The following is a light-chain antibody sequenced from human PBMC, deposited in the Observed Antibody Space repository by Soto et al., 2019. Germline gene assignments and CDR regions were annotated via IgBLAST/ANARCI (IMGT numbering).Light chain of an antibody. J-gene: IGKJ1*01. V-gene: IGKV3-20*01. CDR2: GAS. CDR1: HSMSNSN. CDR3: EQHGTR. Sequence: EMVLTQSPGTLSLSPGERATLSCRASHSMSNSNLAWYQQKPGQAPRLLIYGASSRATGIPDRFSGSGSGTDFTLTISRLEPEDYAVYYCEQHGTRFGQGTKA.